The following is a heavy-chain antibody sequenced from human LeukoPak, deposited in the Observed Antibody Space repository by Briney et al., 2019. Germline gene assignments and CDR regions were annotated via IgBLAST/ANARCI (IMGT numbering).Heavy chain of an antibody. CDR2: IWYDGSNK. CDR3: AKDSGSYYPTYYFDY. V-gene: IGHV3-33*06. CDR1: GFTFSSYG. J-gene: IGHJ4*02. D-gene: IGHD1-26*01. Sequence: PGRSLRLSCAASGFTFSSYGMNWVRQAPGKGLEWVAVIWYDGSNKYYADSVKGRFTISRDNSKNTLYLQMNSLRAEDTAVYYCAKDSGSYYPTYYFDYWGQGTLVTVSS.